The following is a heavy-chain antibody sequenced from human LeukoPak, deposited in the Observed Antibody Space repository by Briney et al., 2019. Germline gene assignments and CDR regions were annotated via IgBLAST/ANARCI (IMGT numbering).Heavy chain of an antibody. D-gene: IGHD4-17*01. Sequence: GGSLRLSCAASGVTFSSYAVNWVRQAPGKGREWVSIISGSGGSTYYADSVKGRFTISRDNSKNTLYLQMNSLRAEDTAVYYCAKAGPRKDYEVDYWGQGTLVTVSS. CDR3: AKAGPRKDYEVDY. CDR1: GVTFSSYA. CDR2: ISGSGGST. V-gene: IGHV3-23*01. J-gene: IGHJ4*02.